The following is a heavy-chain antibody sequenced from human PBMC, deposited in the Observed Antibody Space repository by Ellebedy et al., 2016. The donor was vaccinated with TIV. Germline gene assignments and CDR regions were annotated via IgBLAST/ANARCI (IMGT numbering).Heavy chain of an antibody. V-gene: IGHV4-59*01. Sequence: SETLSLTCAVSGGSLSDNYWTWIRQAPGKGLEWIGYLYYTGSTNYNPSLKSRVTISVNTPRNQFSLKLSSVTTADTAAYYCVSSASMDAFDLWGQGTMVTVSS. CDR1: GGSLSDNY. CDR3: VSSASMDAFDL. CDR2: LYYTGST. J-gene: IGHJ3*01. D-gene: IGHD3-16*01.